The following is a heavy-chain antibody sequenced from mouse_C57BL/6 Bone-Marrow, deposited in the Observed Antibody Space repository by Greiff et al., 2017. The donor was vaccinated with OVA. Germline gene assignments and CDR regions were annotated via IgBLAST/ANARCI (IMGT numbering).Heavy chain of an antibody. CDR2: IYPRSGNT. CDR1: GYTFTSYG. Sequence: VKLQESGAELARPGASVKLSCKASGYTFTSYGISWVKQRTGQGLEWIGEIYPRSGNTYYNEKFKGKATLTADKSSSTAYMELRSLTSEDSAVYFCARPNDGYRNYWGKGTTLTVSS. D-gene: IGHD2-3*01. CDR3: ARPNDGYRNY. V-gene: IGHV1-81*01. J-gene: IGHJ2*01.